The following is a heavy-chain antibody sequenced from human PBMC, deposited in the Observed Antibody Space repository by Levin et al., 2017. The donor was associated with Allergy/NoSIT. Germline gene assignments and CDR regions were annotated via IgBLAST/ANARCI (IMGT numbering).Heavy chain of an antibody. CDR1: GFTFSSYA. CDR3: AKDGTGVTDYDLDY. J-gene: IGHJ4*02. D-gene: IGHD4-17*01. V-gene: IGHV3-23*01. CDR2: ISGSGGST. Sequence: GGSLRLSCAASGFTFSSYAMSWVRQAPGKGLEWVSAISGSGGSTYYADSVKGRFTISRDNSKNTLYLQMNSLRAEDTAVYYCAKDGTGVTDYDLDYWGQGTLVTVSS.